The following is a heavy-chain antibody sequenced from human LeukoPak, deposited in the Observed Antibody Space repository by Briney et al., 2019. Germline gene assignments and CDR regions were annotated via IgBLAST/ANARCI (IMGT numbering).Heavy chain of an antibody. CDR2: ITSSSTYV. J-gene: IGHJ4*02. V-gene: IGHV3-21*01. CDR3: ARDWGYDSSGYWQKYFDT. Sequence: GGSLRLSCEASGFSFSTYNMNWVRQAPGKRLEWISSITSSSTYVFYADSVRGRFTISRDNAKNSLYLQIDSLRAEDTAVYYCARDWGYDSSGYWQKYFDTWGQGTLVTVSS. CDR1: GFSFSTYN. D-gene: IGHD3-22*01.